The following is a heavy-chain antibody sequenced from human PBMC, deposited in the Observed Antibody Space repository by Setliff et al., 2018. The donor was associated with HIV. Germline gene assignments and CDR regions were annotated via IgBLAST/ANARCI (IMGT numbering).Heavy chain of an antibody. CDR1: GPSINIHY. Sequence: SETLSLTCAVSGPSINIHYWSWIRQSPGKGFEWIGYIYSTGSTNYNPSLQSRVTISMVASRNQFSLKLSAVTAADTAVYYCARDHVFGSRTGFDPWGPGILVTVSS. J-gene: IGHJ5*02. V-gene: IGHV4-59*11. CDR2: IYSTGST. CDR3: ARDHVFGSRTGFDP. D-gene: IGHD3-10*01.